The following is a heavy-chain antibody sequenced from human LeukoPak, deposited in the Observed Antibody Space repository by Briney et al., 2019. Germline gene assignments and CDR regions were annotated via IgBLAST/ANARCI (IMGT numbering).Heavy chain of an antibody. CDR3: ARGMISGAFDI. CDR2: IYYSGST. J-gene: IGHJ3*02. D-gene: IGHD3/OR15-3a*01. V-gene: IGHV4-59*01. CDR1: GGSISNYY. Sequence: QVQLQESGPGLVKPSETLSLTCTVSGGSISNYYWSWIRQPPGKGLEWIGYIYYSGSTNYNPSLKSRVTISVDTSKNQFSLKLSSVTAADTAVYYCARGMISGAFDIRAKGQWSPSLQ.